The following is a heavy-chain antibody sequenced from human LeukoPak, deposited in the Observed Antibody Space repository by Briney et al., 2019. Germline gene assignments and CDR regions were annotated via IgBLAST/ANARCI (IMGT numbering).Heavy chain of an antibody. CDR2: IYHSGST. J-gene: IGHJ4*02. D-gene: IGHD6-13*01. V-gene: IGHV4-38-2*01. Sequence: PSETLSLTCAVSGYSISSGYYWGWIRQPPGKGLEWIGSIYHSGSTYYNPSLKSRVTISVDTSKNQFSLELSSVTAADTAVYYCARLRIAAPGYWGQGTLVTVSS. CDR3: ARLRIAAPGY. CDR1: GYSISSGYY.